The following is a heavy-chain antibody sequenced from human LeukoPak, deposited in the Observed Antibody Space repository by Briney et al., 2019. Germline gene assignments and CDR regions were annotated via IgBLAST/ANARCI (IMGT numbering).Heavy chain of an antibody. J-gene: IGHJ4*02. V-gene: IGHV3-23*01. CDR3: VPGLLWLSFNY. CDR2: ISGSGGST. D-gene: IGHD3-22*01. CDR1: GFTFSSYA. Sequence: GGSLRLSCAASGFTFSSYAMSWVRQAPGKGLEWVSAISGSGGSTYYADSVKGRFTISRDNSKNTLYLQMNSLRAEDTAVYYCVPGLLWLSFNYWGQGTLVTVSS.